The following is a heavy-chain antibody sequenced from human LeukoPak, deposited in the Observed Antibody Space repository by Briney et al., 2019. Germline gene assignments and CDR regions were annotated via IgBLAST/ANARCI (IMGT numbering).Heavy chain of an antibody. Sequence: GGSLRLSCAASGFTFSNYGMHWVRQAPGKRLEWVAVISYDGSNRYYADSVKGRFTISRDNSKNTLYLQMNSLRAEDTAVYYCARAHNWKYGSYDFWGQGTLVTVSS. V-gene: IGHV3-30*03. CDR3: ARAHNWKYGSYDF. J-gene: IGHJ4*02. CDR2: ISYDGSNR. D-gene: IGHD1-7*01. CDR1: GFTFSNYG.